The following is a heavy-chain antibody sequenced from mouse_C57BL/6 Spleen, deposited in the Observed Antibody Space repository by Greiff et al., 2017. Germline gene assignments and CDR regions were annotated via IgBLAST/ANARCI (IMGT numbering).Heavy chain of an antibody. CDR3: ARHEDDYGAMDY. Sequence: VQLQQSGPGLVAPSQSLSITCTVSGFSLTSYGVHWVRQPPGKGLEWLVVIWSDGSTTYNSALKSRLSISKDNSKSQVFLKMNSLQTDDTAMYYCARHEDDYGAMDYWGQGTSVTVSS. CDR2: IWSDGST. J-gene: IGHJ4*01. V-gene: IGHV2-6-1*01. CDR1: GFSLTSYG. D-gene: IGHD2-4*01.